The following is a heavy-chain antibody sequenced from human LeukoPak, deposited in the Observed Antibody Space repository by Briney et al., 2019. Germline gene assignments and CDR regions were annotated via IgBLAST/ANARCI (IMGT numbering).Heavy chain of an antibody. D-gene: IGHD1-14*01. CDR3: TRYNNDHFDY. Sequence: GGSPRLSCAGSGFTFGGYGMHWFRQTPGKGLEWVAVIAYDGSRAFYADSVKDRFTISRDNSKNTMSVQMDDLRAEDTAVYYCTRYNNDHFDYWGQGTLVTVSS. CDR2: IAYDGSRA. CDR1: GFTFGGYG. J-gene: IGHJ4*02. V-gene: IGHV3-33*01.